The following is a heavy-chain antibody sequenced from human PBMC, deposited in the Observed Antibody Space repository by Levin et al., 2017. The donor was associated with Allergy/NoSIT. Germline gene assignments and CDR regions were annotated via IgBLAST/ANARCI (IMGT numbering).Heavy chain of an antibody. V-gene: IGHV1-2*02. Sequence: ASVKVSCKASGYIFTGYYVHWVRQAPGEGLEWMGWINPDSGIADFAQKFRGRVTMTRDTSINTAYMELSRLRSDDTAVYYCARDPNCSTSSCFFGWFDPWGQGTLVTVSS. CDR1: GYIFTGYY. J-gene: IGHJ5*02. D-gene: IGHD2-2*01. CDR3: ARDPNCSTSSCFFGWFDP. CDR2: INPDSGIA.